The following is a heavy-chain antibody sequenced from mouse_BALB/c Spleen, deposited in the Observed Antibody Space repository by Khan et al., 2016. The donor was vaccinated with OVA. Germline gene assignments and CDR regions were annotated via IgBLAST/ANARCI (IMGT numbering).Heavy chain of an antibody. Sequence: QVQLQQSGAELVRPGVSVKISCKGSGYTFTDFTMHWVKQSHAKSLEWIGVISTYYGDVTYNQKFKGKATMTVDKSSSTAYMELARLTSEDSAFFNCTRGGGGNRFAYWGQGTLVTVSA. CDR3: TRGGGGNRFAY. CDR2: ISTYYGDV. V-gene: IGHV1S137*01. CDR1: GYTFTDFT. J-gene: IGHJ3*01.